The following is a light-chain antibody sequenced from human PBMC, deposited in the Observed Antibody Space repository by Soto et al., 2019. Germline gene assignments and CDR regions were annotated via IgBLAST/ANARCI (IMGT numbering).Light chain of an antibody. Sequence: AIRMTQSPSSLSASTGDRVTITCRASQDITSYLAWYQQKPGKAPKLLIYAASTLQSGVPSRFSGSGSETDFTLTISSPQPEDVATYYCQNYDSSPWTFGQGTKVDIK. J-gene: IGKJ1*01. CDR2: AAS. V-gene: IGKV1-8*01. CDR1: QDITSY. CDR3: QNYDSSPWT.